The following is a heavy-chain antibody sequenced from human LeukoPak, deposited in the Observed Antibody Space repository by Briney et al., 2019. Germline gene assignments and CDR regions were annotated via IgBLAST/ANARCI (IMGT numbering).Heavy chain of an antibody. V-gene: IGHV3-33*01. J-gene: IGHJ4*02. CDR3: ARDDCSGGSCYPDY. CDR1: GFTFSNYG. D-gene: IGHD2-15*01. CDR2: IWYDGSNK. Sequence: GGSLRLSCAASGFTFSNYGMHWVRQAPGKGLEWVAAIWYDGSNKYYGDSVKGRFTISRDNSKNTLYLQMNSLRAEDTAAYYCARDDCSGGSCYPDYWGQGTLVTVSS.